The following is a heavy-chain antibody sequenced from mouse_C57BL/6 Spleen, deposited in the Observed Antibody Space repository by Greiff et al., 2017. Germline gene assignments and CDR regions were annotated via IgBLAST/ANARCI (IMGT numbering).Heavy chain of an antibody. D-gene: IGHD1-3*01. J-gene: IGHJ2*01. CDR1: GFTFSSYG. Sequence: DVKLVESGGDLVKPGGSLKLSCAASGFTFSSYGMSWVRQTPDKRLEWVATISSGGSYTYYPDSVKGRFTISRDNAKNTLYLQMSSLKSEDTAMYYCARHNYLNYFDYWGQGTTLTVSS. CDR3: ARHNYLNYFDY. CDR2: ISSGGSYT. V-gene: IGHV5-6*02.